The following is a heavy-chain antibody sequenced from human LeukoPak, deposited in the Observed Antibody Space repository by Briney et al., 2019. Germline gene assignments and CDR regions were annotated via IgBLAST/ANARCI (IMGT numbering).Heavy chain of an antibody. V-gene: IGHV3-30*02. CDR1: GFTFSTYG. CDR3: AKGRSDFDY. Sequence: PGGSLRLSCAASGFTFSTYGMYWVRQAPGKGLEWVAFIGSEGSGKYHADSVKGRFTISRDNSKNTLSLQMSSLRAEDTAVYYCAKGRSDFDYWGQGTLVTVSS. J-gene: IGHJ4*02. CDR2: IGSEGSGK.